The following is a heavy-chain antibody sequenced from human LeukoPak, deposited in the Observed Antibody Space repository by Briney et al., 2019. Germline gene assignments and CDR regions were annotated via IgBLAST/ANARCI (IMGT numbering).Heavy chain of an antibody. J-gene: IGHJ4*02. CDR2: MYISGST. Sequence: PSETLSLKCTVSGVSITNYYWAWIRQPAGKGLEWIGRMYISGSTNYNPSLKSRVTISIDKTKNQFSLKLRSVTATDTAVYYCARDYLVGAPLDSWGQGTLVTVSS. CDR3: ARDYLVGAPLDS. CDR1: GVSITNYY. V-gene: IGHV4-4*07. D-gene: IGHD2-8*02.